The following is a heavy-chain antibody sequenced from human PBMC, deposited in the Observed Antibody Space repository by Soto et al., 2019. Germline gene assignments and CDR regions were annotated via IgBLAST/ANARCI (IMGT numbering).Heavy chain of an antibody. CDR1: RYIFTNYG. J-gene: IGHJ6*02. Sequence: QIQLVQSGVEVREPEASVKVSCKAARYIFTNYGVSWVRQAPGQGLEWMGWITTYNGNTEYAQKFQGRVTMTTDASTSTAYMELGSLRSDDTAIYYCARALTGYGMDVWGQGTTVTVSS. CDR3: ARALTGYGMDV. V-gene: IGHV1-18*01. CDR2: ITTYNGNT.